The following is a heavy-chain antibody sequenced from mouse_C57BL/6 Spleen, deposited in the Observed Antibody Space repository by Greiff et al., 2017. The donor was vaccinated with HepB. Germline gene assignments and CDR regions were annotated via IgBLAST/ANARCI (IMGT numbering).Heavy chain of an antibody. Sequence: VQLKESVAELVRPGASVKLSCTASGFNIKNTYMHWVKQRPEQGLEWIGRIDPANGNTKYAPKFQGKATITADTSSNTAYLQLSSLTSEDTAISDCARAPHSSGYAMDYWGQGTSVTVSS. V-gene: IGHV14-3*01. CDR1: GFNIKNTY. J-gene: IGHJ4*01. D-gene: IGHD3-2*02. CDR2: IDPANGNT. CDR3: ARAPHSSGYAMDY.